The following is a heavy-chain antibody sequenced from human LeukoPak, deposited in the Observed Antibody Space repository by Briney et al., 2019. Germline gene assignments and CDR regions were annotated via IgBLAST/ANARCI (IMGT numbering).Heavy chain of an antibody. V-gene: IGHV3-7*01. CDR3: VAVDLGARDSLDI. D-gene: IGHD1-26*01. Sequence: GGSLRLSCAASGFTFSIYWMSWVRQASGKGLEWVANINQDGSQKYYVDSVKGRFTISRDNAKHSLFLQRSSQRAKNTSVYYCVAVDLGARDSLDICGRKTTGTVSS. J-gene: IGHJ3*02. CDR2: INQDGSQK. CDR1: GFTFSIYW.